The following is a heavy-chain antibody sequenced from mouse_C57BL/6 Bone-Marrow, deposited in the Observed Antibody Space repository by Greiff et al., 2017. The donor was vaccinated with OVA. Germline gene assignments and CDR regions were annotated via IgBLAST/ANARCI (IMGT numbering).Heavy chain of an antibody. D-gene: IGHD2-3*01. Sequence: VKLQESGAELVKPGASVKISCKASGYAFSSYWMNWVKQRPGKGLEWIGQIYPGDGDTNYNGKFKGKATLTADKSSSTAYMQLSSLTSEDSAVYFCARWLLPWFAYWGQGTLVTVSA. J-gene: IGHJ3*01. CDR3: ARWLLPWFAY. V-gene: IGHV1-80*01. CDR1: GYAFSSYW. CDR2: IYPGDGDT.